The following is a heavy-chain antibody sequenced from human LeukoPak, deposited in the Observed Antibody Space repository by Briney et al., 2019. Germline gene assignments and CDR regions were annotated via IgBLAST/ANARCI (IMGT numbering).Heavy chain of an antibody. J-gene: IGHJ5*02. V-gene: IGHV4-39*01. CDR1: GGSISSSSYY. CDR3: ARQDGFGDYVFEIDRYNWFDP. CDR2: IYYSGST. Sequence: PSETLSLTCTVSGGSISSSSYYWGWIRQPPGKGLEWIGSIYYSGSTYYNPSLKSRVTISVDTSKNQFSLKLSSVTAADTAVYYCARQDGFGDYVFEIDRYNWFDPWGQGTLVTVSS. D-gene: IGHD4-17*01.